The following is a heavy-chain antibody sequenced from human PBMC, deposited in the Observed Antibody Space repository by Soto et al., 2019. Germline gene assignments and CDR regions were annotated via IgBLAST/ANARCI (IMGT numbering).Heavy chain of an antibody. D-gene: IGHD4-17*01. CDR3: ARDPFGDYAV. V-gene: IGHV4-38-2*02. CDR2: IYHSGNT. Sequence: PSETLSLTCAVAGYSISRGYDWGWIRQPPGKGLEWIGSIYHSGNTYYNPSLKSRVTISVDTSKNQFSLKLSSVTAADTAVYYCARDPFGDYAVWGQGTLVTVSS. CDR1: GYSISRGYD. J-gene: IGHJ4*02.